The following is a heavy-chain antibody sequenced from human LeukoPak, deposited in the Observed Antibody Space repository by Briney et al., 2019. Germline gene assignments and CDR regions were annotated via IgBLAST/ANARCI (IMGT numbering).Heavy chain of an antibody. V-gene: IGHV1-2*02. CDR1: GYTFTGYY. J-gene: IGHJ4*02. CDR2: INPNSGGT. D-gene: IGHD2-2*01. CDR3: AREGPICSSTSCHTNSFDY. Sequence: ASVKVSCKASGYTFTGYYMHWVRQAPGQALEWMGWINPNSGGTNYAQKFQGRVTMTTDTSISTAYMELSRLRSDDTAVYYCAREGPICSSTSCHTNSFDYWGQGTLVTVSS.